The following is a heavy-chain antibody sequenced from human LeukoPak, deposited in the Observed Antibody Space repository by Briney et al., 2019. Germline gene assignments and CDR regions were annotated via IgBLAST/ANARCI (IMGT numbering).Heavy chain of an antibody. Sequence: SETLSLACTVSGGSISGYYWSWIRQPPGKGLEWVGHISYTGSTNYNPSLKSRVTISVDTSKNQFSLKLTSVTATDTAVYYCARDVRTTEAFEIWGHGTMVTVSS. D-gene: IGHD1-14*01. J-gene: IGHJ3*02. CDR2: ISYTGST. CDR3: ARDVRTTEAFEI. CDR1: GGSISGYY. V-gene: IGHV4-59*01.